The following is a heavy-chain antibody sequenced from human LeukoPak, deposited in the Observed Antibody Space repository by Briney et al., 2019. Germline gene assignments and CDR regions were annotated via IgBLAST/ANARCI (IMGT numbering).Heavy chain of an antibody. J-gene: IGHJ3*02. CDR3: ARGPYYDSSGYHGPWDAFDI. CDR1: GFTFSSYS. D-gene: IGHD3-22*01. Sequence: GGSLRLSCAASGFTFSSYSMNWVRQAPGKGLEWVSYISSSSSTIYYADSVKGRFTISRDNAKNSLYLQMNSLRAEDTAVYYCARGPYYDSSGYHGPWDAFDIWGQGTMVTVSS. V-gene: IGHV3-48*04. CDR2: ISSSSSTI.